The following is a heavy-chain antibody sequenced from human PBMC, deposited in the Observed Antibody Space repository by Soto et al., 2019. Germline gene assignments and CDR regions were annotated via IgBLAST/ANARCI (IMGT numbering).Heavy chain of an antibody. CDR2: ISAYNGNT. D-gene: IGHD3-3*01. J-gene: IGHJ6*02. CDR3: ARDEAYYDFWSGPPGYGMDV. CDR1: GYTFTSYG. Sequence: ASVKVSCKASGYTFTSYGISWVRQAPGQGLEWMGWISAYNGNTNYAQKLQGRATMTTDTSTSTAYMELRSLRSDDTAVYYCARDEAYYDFWSGPPGYGMDVWGQGTTVTVS. V-gene: IGHV1-18*04.